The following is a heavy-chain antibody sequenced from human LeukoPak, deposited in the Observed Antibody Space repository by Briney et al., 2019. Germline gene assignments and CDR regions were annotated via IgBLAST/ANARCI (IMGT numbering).Heavy chain of an antibody. CDR2: IKSKTDGGTT. Sequence: GGSLRLSCAASGFTFSSYGMHWVRQAPGKGLEWVGRIKSKTDGGTTDYAAPVKGRFTISRDDSKNTLYLQMNSLKTEDTAVYYCTTIDDYGDYFQFDWGQGTLVTVSS. V-gene: IGHV3-15*07. J-gene: IGHJ4*02. D-gene: IGHD4-17*01. CDR3: TTIDDYGDYFQFD. CDR1: GFTFSSYG.